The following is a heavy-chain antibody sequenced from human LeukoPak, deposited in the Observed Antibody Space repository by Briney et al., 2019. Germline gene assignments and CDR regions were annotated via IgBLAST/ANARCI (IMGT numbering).Heavy chain of an antibody. J-gene: IGHJ4*02. CDR3: ARGLRSGRWQQLYRFDY. D-gene: IGHD6-13*01. V-gene: IGHV4-34*01. Sequence: SETLSLTCAVYGGSFSGYYWSWIRQPPGKGLEWIGEINHSGSTNYNPSLKSRVTISVDTSKNQFSLKLSSVTAAGTAVYYCARGLRSGRWQQLYRFDYWGQGTLVTVSS. CDR2: INHSGST. CDR1: GGSFSGYY.